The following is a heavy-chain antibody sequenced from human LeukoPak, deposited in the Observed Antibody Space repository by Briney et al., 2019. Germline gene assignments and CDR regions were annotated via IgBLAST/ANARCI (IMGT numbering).Heavy chain of an antibody. CDR1: GYTFTSYY. V-gene: IGHV1-46*01. CDR3: ARDLNYYESSAGDY. D-gene: IGHD3-22*01. CDR2: INPSGGST. Sequence: ASVNVSCTASGYTFTSYYMHWVRQAPGQGLEWMGIINPSGGSTSYTQKFQGRVTMTRDTSTSTVYMELGSLRSEDTAVYYCARDLNYYESSAGDYWGQGTLVTVSS. J-gene: IGHJ4*02.